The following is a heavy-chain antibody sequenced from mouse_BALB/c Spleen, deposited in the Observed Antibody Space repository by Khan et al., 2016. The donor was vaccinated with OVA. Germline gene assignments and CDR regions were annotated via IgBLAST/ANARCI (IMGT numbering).Heavy chain of an antibody. D-gene: IGHD1-1*01. Sequence: EVQLQESGPGLVKPSQSLSLTCTVTGYSITRDYAWNWIRQFPGNKLEWMGFISYSGNTNYNPSLKSRFSITRDTSKNQFFLQLNSVTTEDTATYYCARIYGGDFDYWGQGTTLTVSS. CDR2: ISYSGNT. J-gene: IGHJ2*01. V-gene: IGHV3-2*02. CDR1: GYSITRDYA. CDR3: ARIYGGDFDY.